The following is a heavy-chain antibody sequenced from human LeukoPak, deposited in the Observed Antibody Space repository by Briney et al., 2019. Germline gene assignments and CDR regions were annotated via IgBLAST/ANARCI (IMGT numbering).Heavy chain of an antibody. V-gene: IGHV1-69*13. Sequence: ASVEVSCKASGGTFSSYAISWVRQAPGQGLEWMGGIIPIFGTANYAQKFQGRVTITADESTSTAYMELSSLRSEDTAVYYCAAQSGYDSRHWFDPWGQGTLVTVSS. CDR1: GGTFSSYA. D-gene: IGHD3-22*01. CDR3: AAQSGYDSRHWFDP. CDR2: IIPIFGTA. J-gene: IGHJ5*02.